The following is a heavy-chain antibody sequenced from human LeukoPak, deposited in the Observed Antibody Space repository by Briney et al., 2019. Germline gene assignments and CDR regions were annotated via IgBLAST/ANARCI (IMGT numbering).Heavy chain of an antibody. CDR3: ARHDYGTEYYFDY. Sequence: QPGGSLRLSCAASGFTVSSNYMSWVRQAPGKGLEWVSVIYSGGSTYYADSVKGRFTISRDNSKNTLYLQMNSLRAEDTAVYYCARHDYGTEYYFDYWGQGTLVTVSS. J-gene: IGHJ4*02. CDR2: IYSGGST. D-gene: IGHD4-17*01. CDR1: GFTVSSNY. V-gene: IGHV3-66*04.